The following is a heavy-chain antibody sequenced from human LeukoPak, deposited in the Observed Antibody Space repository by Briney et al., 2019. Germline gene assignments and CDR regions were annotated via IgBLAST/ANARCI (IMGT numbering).Heavy chain of an antibody. V-gene: IGHV3-23*01. CDR1: GFTFSTYG. CDR3: ARFTGGNFDS. CDR2: ISSGDAHT. J-gene: IGHJ4*02. Sequence: GGSLRLSCAASGFTFSTYGMSWVRQTPGKGLEWVSAISSGDAHTYSADSVKGRFTISRDNSKNTLYLQMDSLRAEDTAVYYCARFTGGNFDSWGQGTLVTVSS. D-gene: IGHD1-14*01.